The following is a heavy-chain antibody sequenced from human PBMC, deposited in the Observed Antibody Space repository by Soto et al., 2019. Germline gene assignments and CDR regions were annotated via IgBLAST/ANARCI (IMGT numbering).Heavy chain of an antibody. V-gene: IGHV1-69*12. D-gene: IGHD5-18*01. CDR3: ASGIQLWLRRINNGYSG. CDR2: IIPMFGTA. Sequence: QVQLVQSGAEVKQPESSVKVSCKATGGTFSTYAISWVRQAPGQGLEWMGGIIPMFGTAKYAQRFQDRVTITADESTNTVYMELSSLRSEDTAVYFCASGIQLWLRRINNGYSGWGQGTLVTVSS. J-gene: IGHJ4*02. CDR1: GGTFSTYA.